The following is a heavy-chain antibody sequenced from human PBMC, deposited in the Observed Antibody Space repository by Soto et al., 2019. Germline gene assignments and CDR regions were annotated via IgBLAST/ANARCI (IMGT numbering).Heavy chain of an antibody. J-gene: IGHJ4*02. V-gene: IGHV1-46*01. CDR2: INPSGGST. CDR3: ARDGALYYYDSSGIGPDY. Sequence: GASVKVSCKASGYTFTSYYMHWVRQAPGQGLEWMGIINPSGGSTSYAQKFQGRVTMTRDTSTSTVYMELSSLRSEDTAVYYCARDGALYYYDSSGIGPDYWGQGTLVTVSS. D-gene: IGHD3-22*01. CDR1: GYTFTSYY.